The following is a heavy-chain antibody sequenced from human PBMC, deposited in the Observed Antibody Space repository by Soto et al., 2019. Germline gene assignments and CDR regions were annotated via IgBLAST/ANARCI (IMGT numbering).Heavy chain of an antibody. V-gene: IGHV3-7*01. CDR1: GFTFSSYW. CDR2: IKQDGSEK. CDR3: ARVAVLRFLEWLSYYYYYYMDV. Sequence: PVGSLRLSCAASGFTFSSYWMSWVRQAPGKGLEWVANIKQDGSEKYYVDSVKGRFTISRDNAKNSLYLQLNSLRAEDTAVYYCARVAVLRFLEWLSYYYYYYMDVWGKGTTVTVSS. J-gene: IGHJ6*03. D-gene: IGHD3-3*01.